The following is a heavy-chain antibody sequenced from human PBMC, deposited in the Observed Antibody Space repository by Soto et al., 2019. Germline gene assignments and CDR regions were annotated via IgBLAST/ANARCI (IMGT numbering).Heavy chain of an antibody. V-gene: IGHV3-48*01. D-gene: IGHD4-17*01. Sequence: GGSLRLSCAASGFTFSSYSMNWVRQAPGKGLEWVSYISSSSSTIYYADSVKGRFTISRDNAKNSLYLQMNSLRAEDTAVYYCARDLPTVTTPHYMDVWGKGTTVTVSS. CDR1: GFTFSSYS. J-gene: IGHJ6*03. CDR3: ARDLPTVTTPHYMDV. CDR2: ISSSSSTI.